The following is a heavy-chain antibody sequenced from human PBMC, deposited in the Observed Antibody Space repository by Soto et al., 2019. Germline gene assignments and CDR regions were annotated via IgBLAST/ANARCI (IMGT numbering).Heavy chain of an antibody. Sequence: QVQLVQSGAEVKKPGASVKVSCKASGYTFTSYYMHWVRLAPGQGLEWMEIINPSGGSTSYAQKFQGRVTMTRDTSTSTVYMELSSLRSEDTAVYYCARDRSLSDYYYYYGMDVWGQGTTVTVSS. CDR3: ARDRSLSDYYYYYGMDV. D-gene: IGHD3-10*01. V-gene: IGHV1-46*01. J-gene: IGHJ6*02. CDR1: GYTFTSYY. CDR2: INPSGGST.